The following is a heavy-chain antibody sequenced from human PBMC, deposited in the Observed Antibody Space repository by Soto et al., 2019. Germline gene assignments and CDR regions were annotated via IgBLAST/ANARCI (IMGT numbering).Heavy chain of an antibody. Sequence: EVQLVESGGGLVKPGEALRISCAVSGFSVDKAWMGWVRQAPGKGLEWVGRIKGIPDGGKTEFGAPVKGRFTISRDSSENKVDLEMNSLKTEDTAVYYCTALRWSFWSTDWGQGTLVTVSS. D-gene: IGHD3-3*01. CDR2: IKGIPDGGKT. CDR1: GFSVDKAW. V-gene: IGHV3-15*01. CDR3: TALRWSFWSTD. J-gene: IGHJ4*02.